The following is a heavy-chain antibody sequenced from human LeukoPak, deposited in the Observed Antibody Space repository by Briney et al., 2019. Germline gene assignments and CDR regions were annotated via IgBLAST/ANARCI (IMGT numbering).Heavy chain of an antibody. V-gene: IGHV4-59*01. J-gene: IGHJ4*02. D-gene: IGHD4-23*01. CDR3: ARYARSTVVPYYFDY. CDR2: IYYSGST. CDR1: GGPISSYY. Sequence: SETLSLTCTVSGGPISSYYWRWIRQPPGKGLEWIGYIYYSGSTNYNPSLKSRVTISVDTSKNQFSLKLSSVTAADTAVYYCARYARSTVVPYYFDYWGQGTLVTVSS.